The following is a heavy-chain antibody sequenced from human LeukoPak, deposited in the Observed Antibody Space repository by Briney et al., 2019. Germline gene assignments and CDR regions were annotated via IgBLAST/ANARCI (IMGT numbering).Heavy chain of an antibody. J-gene: IGHJ5*02. CDR1: GGSISSYY. V-gene: IGHV4-4*07. Sequence: SETLSLTCTVSGGSISSYYWSWIRQPAGKGLEWIGRIYTSGSTNYNPSLKSRVTMSVDTSKNQFSLKLSSVTAADTAVYYCAREDIVVVPAATYNWFDPWGQGTLVTVSS. CDR2: IYTSGST. CDR3: AREDIVVVPAATYNWFDP. D-gene: IGHD2-2*01.